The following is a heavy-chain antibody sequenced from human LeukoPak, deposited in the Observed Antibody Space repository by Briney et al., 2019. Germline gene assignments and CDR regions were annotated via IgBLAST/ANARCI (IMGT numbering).Heavy chain of an antibody. CDR1: GYTFTGYY. V-gene: IGHV1-2*02. CDR3: ARVGGGSHSDAFDI. D-gene: IGHD2-15*01. Sequence: ASVKVSCKASGYTFTGYYMHWVRQAPGQGLEWMGWINPNSGGTNYAQKFQGRVTMTRDTSISTAYMELSRLRSHDTAVYYCARVGGGSHSDAFDIWGQGTMVTVSS. CDR2: INPNSGGT. J-gene: IGHJ3*02.